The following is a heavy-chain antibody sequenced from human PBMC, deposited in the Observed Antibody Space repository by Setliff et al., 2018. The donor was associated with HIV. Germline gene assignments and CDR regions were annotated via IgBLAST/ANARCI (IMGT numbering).Heavy chain of an antibody. V-gene: IGHV3-7*01. J-gene: IGHJ5*02. CDR2: IKGDGTNE. CDR3: ARDPRRGIWGNWFDP. Sequence: GGSLRLSCAASRFTLSNFWLNWVRQAPGKGLEWVANIKGDGTNEHYVDSVKGRFTISRDNSKDTVYLQMSSRRVEDTGVYFCARDPRRGIWGNWFDPWGQGTLVTVSS. CDR1: RFTLSNFW. D-gene: IGHD7-27*01.